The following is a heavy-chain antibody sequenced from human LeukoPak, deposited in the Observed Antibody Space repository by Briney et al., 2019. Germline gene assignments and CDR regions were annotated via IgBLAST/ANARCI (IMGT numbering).Heavy chain of an antibody. J-gene: IGHJ6*02. CDR3: ARDPYSSTWSYGMDV. Sequence: GGSLRLSCAASGSTFSSYWMSWVRQAPGKGLEWVANIKQDGSEKVYVDSVKGRFTISRDNAKNSLFLQMDALRAEDTAVYYCARDPYSSTWSYGMDVWGQGTTVTVSS. CDR2: IKQDGSEK. CDR1: GSTFSSYW. D-gene: IGHD6-6*01. V-gene: IGHV3-7*05.